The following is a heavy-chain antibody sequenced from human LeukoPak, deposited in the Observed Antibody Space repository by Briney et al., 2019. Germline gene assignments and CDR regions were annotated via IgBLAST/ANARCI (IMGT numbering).Heavy chain of an antibody. Sequence: PGGSLRLSCAASGFTVSSNYMSWVRQAPGKGLEWVSVIYSGGSTYYADSVKGRFTISRDNSKNTLYLQMNSLSAEDTAVYYCARSRLGYSYVLGYWGQGTLVTVPS. D-gene: IGHD5-18*01. CDR3: ARSRLGYSYVLGY. J-gene: IGHJ4*02. V-gene: IGHV3-53*01. CDR1: GFTVSSNY. CDR2: IYSGGST.